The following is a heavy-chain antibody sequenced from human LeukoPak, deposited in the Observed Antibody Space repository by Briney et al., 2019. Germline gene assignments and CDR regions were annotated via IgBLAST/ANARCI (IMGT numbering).Heavy chain of an antibody. D-gene: IGHD2-21*01. CDR2: ITITTYI. V-gene: IGHV3-69-1*02. Sequence: GGSLRLSCAASGFTFSNSNMYWVRQAPGEGLEWVSSITITTYIYYSDSVKGRFNIYRDNDKNSLYLQMNSLRAEDTAIYYCARALSIESSSPQGNWGQGTLVTVSS. J-gene: IGHJ4*02. CDR3: ARALSIESSSPQGN. CDR1: GFTFSNSN.